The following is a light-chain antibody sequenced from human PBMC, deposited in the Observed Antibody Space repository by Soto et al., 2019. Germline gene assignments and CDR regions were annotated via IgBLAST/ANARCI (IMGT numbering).Light chain of an antibody. V-gene: IGKV3-20*01. J-gene: IGKJ1*01. CDR3: HRFSNSPAT. Sequence: VLTQSPGTLSLSPGERATLSCRASQSVDVSYLAWYQQKPGRAPRLLFYGATRRATGITDRFSGSGSGTDFNLTISTLEPDDFAVCYCHRFSNSPATFGQGTKVE. CDR1: QSVDVSY. CDR2: GAT.